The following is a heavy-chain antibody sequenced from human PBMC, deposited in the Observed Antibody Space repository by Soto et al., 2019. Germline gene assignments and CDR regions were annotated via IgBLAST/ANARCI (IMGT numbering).Heavy chain of an antibody. Sequence: TLSLTYNVSGVSISSGDYYWSWIRQPPGKGLEWIGYIYYSGSTYYNPFLKSRVTISVDTSKNQFSLKLSSVTAADTAVYYCARVGPDYYGSGSYYDLDYWGQGTLVTVSS. D-gene: IGHD3-10*01. CDR2: IYYSGST. J-gene: IGHJ4*02. CDR1: GVSISSGDYY. V-gene: IGHV4-30-4*01. CDR3: ARVGPDYYGSGSYYDLDY.